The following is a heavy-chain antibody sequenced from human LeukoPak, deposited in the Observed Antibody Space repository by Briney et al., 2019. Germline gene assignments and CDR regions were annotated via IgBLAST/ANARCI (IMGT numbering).Heavy chain of an antibody. CDR1: GGSISSYY. CDR3: ARVGKYYYDRTGAFDI. CDR2: IYTSGST. J-gene: IGHJ3*02. Sequence: SETLSLTCTVSGGSISSYYWSWIRQPPGKGLEWIGRIYTSGSTNYNPSLKSRVTMSVDTSKNHFSLKLSSVTAADTAIYYCARVGKYYYDRTGAFDIWGQGTMVTVSS. V-gene: IGHV4-4*07. D-gene: IGHD3-22*01.